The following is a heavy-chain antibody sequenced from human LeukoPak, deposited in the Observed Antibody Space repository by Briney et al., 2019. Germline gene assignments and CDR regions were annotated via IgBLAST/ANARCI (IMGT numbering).Heavy chain of an antibody. J-gene: IGHJ4*02. CDR1: GYTFTSYD. V-gene: IGHV1-8*01. CDR3: ARIAAAGNRRLNY. Sequence: ASVKVSCKASGYTFTSYDINWVRQATGPGLEWMGWMNPNSGNTGYAQKFQGRITMTRNTSISTAYMELSSLTSEDTAVYYCARIAAAGNRRLNYWGQGTLVTVSS. D-gene: IGHD6-13*01. CDR2: MNPNSGNT.